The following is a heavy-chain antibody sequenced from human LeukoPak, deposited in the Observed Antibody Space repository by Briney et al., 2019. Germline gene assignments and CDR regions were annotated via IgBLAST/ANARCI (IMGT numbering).Heavy chain of an antibody. D-gene: IGHD3-10*01. CDR2: ISYDGSNK. J-gene: IGHJ4*02. CDR1: GFTFSSYA. V-gene: IGHV3-30-3*01. Sequence: VRSLRLSCAASGFTFSSYAIHWVRQAPGKELEWVAVISYDGSNKYYADSVKARLTITRDNSRNTLSLQMNSPRAEDTALYYCARAQRGPDDWGQGTLVTVSS. CDR3: ARAQRGPDD.